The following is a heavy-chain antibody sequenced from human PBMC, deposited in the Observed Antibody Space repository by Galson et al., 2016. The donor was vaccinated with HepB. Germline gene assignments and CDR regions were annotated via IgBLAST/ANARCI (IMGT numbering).Heavy chain of an antibody. D-gene: IGHD1-7*01. J-gene: IGHJ4*02. CDR2: IDHSGST. Sequence: SETLSLTCAVYGGSFSGYYWSWIRQSPGKGLEWIGEIDHSGSTNYNPSLTSRVTISLDTSKNQFFLKLSSVSAADTAVYYCARRMSGITGFDYWGQGTLVTVSS. CDR3: ARRMSGITGFDY. V-gene: IGHV4-34*01. CDR1: GGSFSGYY.